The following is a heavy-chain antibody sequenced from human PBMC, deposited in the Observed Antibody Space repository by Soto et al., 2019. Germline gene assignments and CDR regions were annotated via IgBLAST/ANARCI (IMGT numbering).Heavy chain of an antibody. Sequence: ASVKVSCKTSGYTFSSYGVSWVRQAPGQGLEWMGWISDYNGNTNYAQNLQGRVTITTDRSTSTAYMELRSLTSDDTAVYYCARVGAAINYFDYWGQGTQVTVS. CDR3: ARVGAAINYFDY. CDR1: GYTFSSYG. CDR2: ISDYNGNT. J-gene: IGHJ4*02. D-gene: IGHD2-2*02. V-gene: IGHV1-18*01.